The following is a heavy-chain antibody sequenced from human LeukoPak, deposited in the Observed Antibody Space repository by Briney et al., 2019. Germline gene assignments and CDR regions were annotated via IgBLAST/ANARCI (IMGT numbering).Heavy chain of an antibody. V-gene: IGHV4-34*01. CDR1: GGSFSGYY. D-gene: IGHD5-18*01. CDR2: INHSGST. CDR3: ARLYSYGNY. J-gene: IGHJ4*02. Sequence: SETLSLTCAVYGGSFSGYYWSWIRQAPGKGLEWIGEINHSGSTNYNPSLKSRVTISVDTSKNQFSLKLSSVTAADTAVYYCARLYSYGNYWGQGTLVTVSS.